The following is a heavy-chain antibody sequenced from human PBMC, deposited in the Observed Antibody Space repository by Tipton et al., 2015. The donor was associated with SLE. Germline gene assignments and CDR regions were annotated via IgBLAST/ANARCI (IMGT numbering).Heavy chain of an antibody. CDR3: AKDTATAGYYYYMDV. V-gene: IGHV3-7*03. D-gene: IGHD4-11*01. J-gene: IGHJ6*03. CDR2: IKQDGSEK. Sequence: SLRLSCAASGFTFSSYWMSWVRQAPGKGLEWVANIKQDGSEKYYVDSVKGRCTISRDNAKNFLYLQMNSLRAEDTALYYCAKDTATAGYYYYMDVWGKGTTVTVSS. CDR1: GFTFSSYW.